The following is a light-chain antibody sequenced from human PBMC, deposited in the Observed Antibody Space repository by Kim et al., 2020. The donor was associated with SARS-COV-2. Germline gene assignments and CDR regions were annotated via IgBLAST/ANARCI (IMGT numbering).Light chain of an antibody. J-gene: IGLJ3*02. Sequence: ELTQPPSASGTPGQRVTISCSGSSSNIGSNYVYWYQQLPGTAPKLLIYRNNQRPSGVPDRFSGSKSGTSASLAISGLRSEDEADYYCAAWDDSLSGWVSGGATQLTVL. CDR1: SSNIGSNY. V-gene: IGLV1-47*01. CDR2: RNN. CDR3: AAWDDSLSGWV.